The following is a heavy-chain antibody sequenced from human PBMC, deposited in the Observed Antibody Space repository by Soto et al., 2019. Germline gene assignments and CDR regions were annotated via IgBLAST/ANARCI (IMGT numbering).Heavy chain of an antibody. D-gene: IGHD3-16*02. CDR2: IYYSGST. CDR3: ARDPIYDYVWGSYRPHYYYYGMDV. J-gene: IGHJ6*02. V-gene: IGHV4-61*01. CDR1: GGSVSSGSYY. Sequence: SETLSLTCTVSGGSVSSGSYYWSWIRQPPGKGLEWIGYIYYSGSTNYNPSLKSRVTISVDTSKNQFSLKLSSVTAADTAVYYCARDPIYDYVWGSYRPHYYYYGMDVWGQGTTVTV.